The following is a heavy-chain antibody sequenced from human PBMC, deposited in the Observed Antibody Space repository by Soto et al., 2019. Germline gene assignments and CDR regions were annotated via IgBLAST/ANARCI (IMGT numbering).Heavy chain of an antibody. CDR2: ISSSSSSI. CDR1: GFTFSSYI. D-gene: IGHD2-2*01. J-gene: IGHJ4*02. Sequence: GGSLRLSCAASGFTFSSYIMNWVRQAPGKGLEWVSYISSSSSSIYYADSVKGRFTISRDNAKKSLYLQMNSLRAEDTAVYYCTGYCSSTSCHQLYWGQGTLVTVSS. V-gene: IGHV3-48*01. CDR3: TGYCSSTSCHQLY.